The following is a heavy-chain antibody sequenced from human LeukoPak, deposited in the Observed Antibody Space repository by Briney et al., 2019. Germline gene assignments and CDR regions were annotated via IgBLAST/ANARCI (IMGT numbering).Heavy chain of an antibody. V-gene: IGHV1-46*01. J-gene: IGHJ4*02. Sequence: ASVKVSCKASGYTFTSYYMHWVRRAPGQGLEWMGIINPSGGSTSYAQKFQGRVTMTRDTSTSTVYMELSSLRSEDTAVYYCARDSPPAAIRWWGQGTLVTVSS. CDR1: GYTFTSYY. CDR3: ARDSPPAAIRW. D-gene: IGHD2-2*02. CDR2: INPSGGST.